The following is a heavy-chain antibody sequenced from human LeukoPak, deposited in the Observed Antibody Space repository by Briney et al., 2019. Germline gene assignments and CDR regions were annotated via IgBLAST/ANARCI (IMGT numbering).Heavy chain of an antibody. D-gene: IGHD2-8*02. CDR3: ARRPPAGGTDWFDP. Sequence: SDTLSLTCTISGGSSSSISYWWGWLRQPPGKGLDWIGSIFYSGSTYYNPSLKSRVTISVDTSKNQFSLKLSSVTAADTGVYYCARRPPAGGTDWFDPWGQGTLVTVSS. J-gene: IGHJ5*02. V-gene: IGHV4-39*01. CDR2: IFYSGST. CDR1: GGSSSSISYW.